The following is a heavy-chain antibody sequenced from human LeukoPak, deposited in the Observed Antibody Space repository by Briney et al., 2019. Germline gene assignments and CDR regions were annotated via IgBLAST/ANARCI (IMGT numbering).Heavy chain of an antibody. CDR2: IRYDGSNK. CDR1: GFTFSSYG. J-gene: IGHJ4*02. V-gene: IGHV3-30*02. Sequence: GGSLRLSCAASGFTFSSYGMHWVRQAPGKGLEWVAFIRYDGSNKYYADSVKGRFTISRDNSKNTLYLQMNSLRAEDTAVYYCAKVGDIVVVPAASYYFDYWGQGTLVTVSS. D-gene: IGHD2-2*01. CDR3: AKVGDIVVVPAASYYFDY.